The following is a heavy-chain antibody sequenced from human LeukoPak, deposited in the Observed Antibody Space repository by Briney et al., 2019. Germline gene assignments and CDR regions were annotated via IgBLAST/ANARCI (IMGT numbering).Heavy chain of an antibody. CDR1: GFTFSSYA. J-gene: IGHJ5*02. Sequence: GGSLRLSCAASGFTFSSYAMHWVRQAPGKGLEWVSYISSSSSTIYYADSVKGRFTISRDNAKNSLYLQMNSLRAEDTAVYYCARRGTSITMVRGPPGYNWFDPWGQGTLVTVSS. V-gene: IGHV3-48*01. CDR3: ARRGTSITMVRGPPGYNWFDP. D-gene: IGHD3-10*01. CDR2: ISSSSSTI.